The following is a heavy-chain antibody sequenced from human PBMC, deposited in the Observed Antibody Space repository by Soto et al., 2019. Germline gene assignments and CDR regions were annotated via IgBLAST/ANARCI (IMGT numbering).Heavy chain of an antibody. J-gene: IGHJ3*02. CDR2: ISAYDGNT. Sequence: ASVKVSCKASGYTFTSYGISWVRQAPVQVLEWMGCISAYDGNTNAAQKIQGRVTMTTDTSTSTAYMELRSLRSDDTAVYYCARGDYYDRSGYDPFDIWGQGTMVTCSS. D-gene: IGHD3-22*01. CDR3: ARGDYYDRSGYDPFDI. CDR1: GYTFTSYG. V-gene: IGHV1-18*01.